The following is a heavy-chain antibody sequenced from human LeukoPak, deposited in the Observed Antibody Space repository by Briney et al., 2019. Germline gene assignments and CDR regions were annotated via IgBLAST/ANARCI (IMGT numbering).Heavy chain of an antibody. D-gene: IGHD3-10*01. CDR3: ARFKAYGSGGYYFDY. V-gene: IGHV4-61*02. Sequence: SETLSLTCTVSGGSISSGNYYWSWIRQPAGKGLEWIGRIFTRGSTNYNPSLKSRVTISVDTSKNQFSLKLSPVTAADTAVYYCARFKAYGSGGYYFDYWGQGTLVTVSS. CDR1: GGSISSGNYY. J-gene: IGHJ4*02. CDR2: IFTRGST.